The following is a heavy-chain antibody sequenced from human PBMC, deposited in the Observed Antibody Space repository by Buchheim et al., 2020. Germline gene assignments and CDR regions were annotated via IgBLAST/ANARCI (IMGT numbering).Heavy chain of an antibody. CDR3: AKDLLSGWTGMDV. CDR1: GFTFSSYG. Sequence: QVQLVESGGGVVQPGRSLRLSCAASGFTFSSYGMHWVRQAPGKGLEWVAVISYDGSNKYYADSVKGRFTISRDNSKNTLYLQINSLRAEDTAVYYCAKDLLSGWTGMDVWGQGTT. V-gene: IGHV3-30*18. D-gene: IGHD6-19*01. J-gene: IGHJ6*02. CDR2: ISYDGSNK.